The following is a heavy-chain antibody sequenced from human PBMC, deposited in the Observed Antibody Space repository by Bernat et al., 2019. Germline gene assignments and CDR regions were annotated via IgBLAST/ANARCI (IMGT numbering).Heavy chain of an antibody. CDR1: GYTFTGYY. J-gene: IGHJ4*02. Sequence: QVQLVQSGAEVKKPGASVKVSCKASGYTFTGYYMHWVRQAPGQGLEWMGWINPNSGGRNYAQKFQGRVTMTRDTSISTAYMELSRLRSDDTAVYYCARAYSSGWYRYDYWGQGTLVTVSS. D-gene: IGHD6-19*01. CDR3: ARAYSSGWYRYDY. CDR2: INPNSGGR. V-gene: IGHV1-2*02.